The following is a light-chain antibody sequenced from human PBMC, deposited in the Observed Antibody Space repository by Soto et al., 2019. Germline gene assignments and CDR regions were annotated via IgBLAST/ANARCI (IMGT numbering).Light chain of an antibody. Sequence: DIQLTQSPSFLSASVGDRVTLTCRASQGISSYLAWYQQKPGKAPKLLIYAASTLQSGVPSRFSGSVSGTDFTLTISSLQPEDFATYYCQQLNSYLFTFGPGTKVDIK. CDR2: AAS. CDR3: QQLNSYLFT. J-gene: IGKJ3*01. V-gene: IGKV1-9*01. CDR1: QGISSY.